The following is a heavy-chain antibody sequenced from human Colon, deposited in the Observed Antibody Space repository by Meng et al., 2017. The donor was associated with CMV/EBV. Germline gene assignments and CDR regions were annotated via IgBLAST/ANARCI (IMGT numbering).Heavy chain of an antibody. Sequence: GGSLRLSCAASGVTFSRYWMTWVRQAPGKGLEWVANIKQDGSETYYVDSVKGRFTISRDNAKNSLYLQMNSLRVEDTALYFCARENTAVPGGDSWGQGTLVTVSS. CDR1: GVTFSRYW. J-gene: IGHJ4*02. CDR3: ARENTAVPGGDS. D-gene: IGHD6-19*01. CDR2: IKQDGSET. V-gene: IGHV3-7*01.